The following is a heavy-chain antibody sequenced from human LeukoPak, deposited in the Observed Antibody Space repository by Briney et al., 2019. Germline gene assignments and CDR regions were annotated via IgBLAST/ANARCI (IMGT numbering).Heavy chain of an antibody. CDR3: ARVGDRSGNGYSH. D-gene: IGHD2-2*03. Sequence: GGSLRLSCAASGFTFSNYIMHWVRQAPGKGLDWVAVILENGSYQYYADSMKGRFTISRDTSKNTLYLQVGSLRVEDMAVYYCARVGDRSGNGYSHWGQGTLVTVSS. CDR1: GFTFSNYI. CDR2: ILENGSYQ. J-gene: IGHJ4*02. V-gene: IGHV3-30*14.